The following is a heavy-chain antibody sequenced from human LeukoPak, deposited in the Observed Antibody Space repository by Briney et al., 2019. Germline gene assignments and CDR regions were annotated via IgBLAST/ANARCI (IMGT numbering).Heavy chain of an antibody. CDR2: IKYDGSNK. D-gene: IGHD6-13*01. V-gene: IGHV3-30*03. J-gene: IGHJ4*02. CDR3: VSGGCNVAGAVGY. Sequence: PGDSLRLSCEAAGCTFSSYGRHRVRQAPCKGLEWVAVIKYDGSNKYYADSLKGRINTSKDTAEHSVFLQMNSLRDGDAAIYYCVSGGCNVAGAVGYWGQGTLVTVSS. CDR1: GCTFSSYG.